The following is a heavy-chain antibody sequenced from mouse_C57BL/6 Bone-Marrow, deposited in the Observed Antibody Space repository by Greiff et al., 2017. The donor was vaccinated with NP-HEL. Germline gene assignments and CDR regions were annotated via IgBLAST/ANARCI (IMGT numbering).Heavy chain of an antibody. V-gene: IGHV14-4*01. Sequence: VQLKQSGAELVRPGASVKLSCTASGFNIKDDYMHWVKQRPEQGLEWIGWIDPEDGDTEYASKFQGKATITADTSSNTAYLQLSSLTSEDTAGYYCMIYYYGGSPAWAAYGGQGTVVTVSA. CDR3: MIYYYGGSPAWAAY. D-gene: IGHD1-1*02. J-gene: IGHJ3*01. CDR1: GFNIKDDY. CDR2: IDPEDGDT.